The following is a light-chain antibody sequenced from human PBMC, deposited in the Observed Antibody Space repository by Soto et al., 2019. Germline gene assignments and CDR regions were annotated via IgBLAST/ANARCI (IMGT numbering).Light chain of an antibody. J-gene: IGKJ4*01. V-gene: IGKV1-5*03. CDR1: QSVSSW. Sequence: DIPMTQSPSTLSASVGDRVTITCRASQSVSSWLAWYQQKPGKAPKLLIYKASTLESGVPSRFSGSGSGTEFTLTISSLHPDDFATYYCQHYINYPLTFGGGTKVEIK. CDR2: KAS. CDR3: QHYINYPLT.